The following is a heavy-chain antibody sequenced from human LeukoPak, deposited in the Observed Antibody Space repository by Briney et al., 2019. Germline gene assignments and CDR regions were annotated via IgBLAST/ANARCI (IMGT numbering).Heavy chain of an antibody. D-gene: IGHD2-8*01. V-gene: IGHV4-34*01. J-gene: IGHJ5*02. CDR1: SGSFSGYY. CDR3: ARVFVLMWDWFDP. CDR2: INHSGST. Sequence: SETLSLTCSVYSGSFSGYYWSWIRQPPGKGLEWIGEINHSGSTNHNPSLKSRVTISVDTSKNQFSLKLSSVTAADTAVYYCARVFVLMWDWFDPWGQGALVTVSS.